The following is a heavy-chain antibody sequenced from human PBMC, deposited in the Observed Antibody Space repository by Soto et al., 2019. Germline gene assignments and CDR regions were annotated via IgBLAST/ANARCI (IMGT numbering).Heavy chain of an antibody. D-gene: IGHD4-17*01. CDR3: AHSSSRWPLGY. CDR1: GFSLSTSGVG. J-gene: IGHJ4*02. Sequence: QITLKESGPTLVKPTQTLTLTCTFSGFSLSTSGVGVVWLRQPPGKALEWLALVYWDDDKRYSPSLKSRLTITQDTSKNQVVLTMNNMDHVDTATYYCAHSSSRWPLGYGGQGALVTVSS. CDR2: VYWDDDK. V-gene: IGHV2-5*02.